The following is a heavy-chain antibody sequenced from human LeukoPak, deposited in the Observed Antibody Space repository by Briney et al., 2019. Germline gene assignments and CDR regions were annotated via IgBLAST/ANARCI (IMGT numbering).Heavy chain of an antibody. CDR1: GYTFMSYA. Sequence: GASVKVSCKASGYTFMSYAISWVRQAPGQGLEWMGGIIPIFGTANYAQKSQGRVTITADESTSTAYMELSSLRSEDTAVYYCASDFSGYYTDYYYYMDVWGKGTTVTVSS. D-gene: IGHD3-3*01. J-gene: IGHJ6*03. CDR2: IIPIFGTA. CDR3: ASDFSGYYTDYYYYMDV. V-gene: IGHV1-69*13.